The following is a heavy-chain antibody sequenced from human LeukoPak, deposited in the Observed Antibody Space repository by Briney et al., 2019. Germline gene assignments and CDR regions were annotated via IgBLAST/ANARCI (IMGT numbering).Heavy chain of an antibody. Sequence: SETLSLTCAVSGGSSSSGGYSWSWIRQPPGKGLEWIGYIYHSGSTYYNPSLKSRVTISVDRSKNQFSLKLSSVTAADTAVYYCASFHSSGWYYFDYWGQGTLVTVSS. D-gene: IGHD6-19*01. J-gene: IGHJ4*02. CDR3: ASFHSSGWYYFDY. CDR1: GGSSSSGGYS. V-gene: IGHV4-30-2*01. CDR2: IYHSGST.